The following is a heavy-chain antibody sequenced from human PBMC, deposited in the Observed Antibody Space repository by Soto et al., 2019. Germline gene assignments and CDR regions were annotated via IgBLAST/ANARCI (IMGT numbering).Heavy chain of an antibody. CDR3: ARSLIVVVITPRFDY. CDR1: GXTFSSYA. CDR2: ISYDGSNK. V-gene: IGHV3-30-3*01. J-gene: IGHJ4*02. D-gene: IGHD3-22*01. Sequence: GSLRLSCAASGXTFSSYAMHWVRQAPGKGLEWVAVISYDGSNKYYADSVKGRFTISRDNSKNTLYLQMNSLRAEDTAVSYCARSLIVVVITPRFDYWGQGTLGTVSS.